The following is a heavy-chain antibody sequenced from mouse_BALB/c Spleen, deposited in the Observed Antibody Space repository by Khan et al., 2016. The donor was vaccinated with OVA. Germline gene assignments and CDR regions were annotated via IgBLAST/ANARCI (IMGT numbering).Heavy chain of an antibody. Sequence: EVKLVESGGDLVKPGGSLKLSCAASGFTFSSYVMSWVRQTPDKRLEWVATISTGGSYTYYPDSVKGRFTVSRDNGKNTLYLQMSSLKSEDTAIYYCARQDDFDEVFDYWGQGTTLTVSS. CDR3: ARQDDFDEVFDY. J-gene: IGHJ2*01. CDR1: GFTFSSYV. CDR2: ISTGGSYT. D-gene: IGHD2-4*01. V-gene: IGHV5-6*01.